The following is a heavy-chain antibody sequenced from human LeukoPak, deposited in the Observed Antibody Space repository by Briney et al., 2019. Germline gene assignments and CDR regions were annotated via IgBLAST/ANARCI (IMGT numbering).Heavy chain of an antibody. V-gene: IGHV3-48*03. J-gene: IGHJ6*03. CDR3: ARDGGYCSSTSCLYYYYYMDV. Sequence: GGSLRLSCAASGFTFSDYEMNWVRQAPGKGLEWLSHISISGTTIHYADSVKGRFTISRDNAKNSVYLQMTSLRAEDTAVYYCARDGGYCSSTSCLYYYYYMDVWGKGTTVTVSS. CDR1: GFTFSDYE. D-gene: IGHD2-2*01. CDR2: ISISGTTI.